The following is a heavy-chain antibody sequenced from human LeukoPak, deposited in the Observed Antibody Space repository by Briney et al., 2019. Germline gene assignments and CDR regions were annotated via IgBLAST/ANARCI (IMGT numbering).Heavy chain of an antibody. D-gene: IGHD3-3*01. V-gene: IGHV3-23*01. CDR2: ISGTGGNT. Sequence: PGGSLRLSCAASGFTFSSYAMSWVRQAPGKGLEWVSAISGTGGNTYYADSVKGRFTISRDNSKNTLHLQMNSLRAEDTAVYYCALGRSFDYWGQGTLVTVSS. CDR1: GFTFSSYA. CDR3: ALGRSFDY. J-gene: IGHJ4*02.